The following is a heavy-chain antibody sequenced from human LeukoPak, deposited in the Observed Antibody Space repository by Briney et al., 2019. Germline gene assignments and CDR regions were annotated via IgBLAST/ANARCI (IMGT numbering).Heavy chain of an antibody. CDR3: AIHLGDYYDILTGYSPWSYGMDV. CDR2: ISAYNGNT. Sequence: GASVNVSCKASGYTFTSYGISWVRQARGQGLEWMGWISAYNGNTAYAQKLQGRLTMTTDTSTSTAYMELRSLRSDDTAVYYCAIHLGDYYDILTGYSPWSYGMDVWGQGTTVTVSS. V-gene: IGHV1-18*01. J-gene: IGHJ6*02. CDR1: GYTFTSYG. D-gene: IGHD3-9*01.